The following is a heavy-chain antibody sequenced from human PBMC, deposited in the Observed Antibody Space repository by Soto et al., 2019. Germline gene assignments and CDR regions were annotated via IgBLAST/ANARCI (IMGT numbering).Heavy chain of an antibody. CDR2: INPKSGGT. V-gene: IGHV1-2*04. D-gene: IGHD2-8*01. Sequence: ASVKVSCKASGYSFTDYHIHWVRQAPGQGLEWLGRINPKSGGTSTAQKFQGWVTMTADTSISTASMELTRLTSDDTAIYYCARGDSTDCSNGVCSFFYNHDMEVWG. CDR3: ARGDSTDCSNGVCSFFYNHDMEV. J-gene: IGHJ6*02. CDR1: GYSFTDYH.